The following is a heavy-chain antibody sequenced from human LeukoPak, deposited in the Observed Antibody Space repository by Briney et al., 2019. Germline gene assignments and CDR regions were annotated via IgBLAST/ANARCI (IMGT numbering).Heavy chain of an antibody. Sequence: ASVKVSCKASGGTFSSYAINWVRQATGQGLEWMGWMNPNSGNTGYAQKFQGRVTMTRNTSISTAYMELSSLRSEDTAVYYCARGGCSSTSCYSFYYYGMDVWGQGTTVTVSS. V-gene: IGHV1-8*02. D-gene: IGHD2-2*01. CDR3: ARGGCSSTSCYSFYYYGMDV. J-gene: IGHJ6*02. CDR2: MNPNSGNT. CDR1: GGTFSSYA.